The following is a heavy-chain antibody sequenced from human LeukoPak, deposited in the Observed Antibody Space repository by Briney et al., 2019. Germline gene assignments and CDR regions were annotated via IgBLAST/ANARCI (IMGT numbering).Heavy chain of an antibody. CDR1: GFTFSSYA. CDR3: ARDIPGIAAAGNFYYYYGMDV. J-gene: IGHJ6*02. Sequence: GGSLRLSCAASGFTFSSYAMYWVRQAPGKGLEYASAISSNGGSTYYGSSVKGRFTISRDNSKNTLYLQMNSLRAEDTAVYYCARDIPGIAAAGNFYYYYGMDVWGQGTTVTVSS. CDR2: ISSNGGST. D-gene: IGHD6-13*01. V-gene: IGHV3-64*01.